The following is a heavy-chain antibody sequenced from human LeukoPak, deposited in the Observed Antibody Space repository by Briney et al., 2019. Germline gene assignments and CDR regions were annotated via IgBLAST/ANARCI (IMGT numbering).Heavy chain of an antibody. J-gene: IGHJ5*02. D-gene: IGHD2-15*01. Sequence: PSETLSLTCDVYNASFGPYYWSWLRQSPGKGLEYIGDVNYRGDGNYNPSLNSRASISIDTSKNQFSLKLSSVTAADTAVYYCARAGGDIVVVVAHGTWFDPWGQGTLVTVSS. CDR2: VNYRGDG. CDR1: NASFGPYY. V-gene: IGHV4-34*01. CDR3: ARAGGDIVVVVAHGTWFDP.